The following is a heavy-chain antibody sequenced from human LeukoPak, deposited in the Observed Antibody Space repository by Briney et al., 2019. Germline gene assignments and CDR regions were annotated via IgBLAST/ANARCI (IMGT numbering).Heavy chain of an antibody. Sequence: SXXXXPXGKGLEWIGEINHSGSTNYNPSLKSRVTISVDTSKNQFSLKLSSVTAADTAVYYCARGHPAKWGPDLDYWGQGTLVTVSS. CDR3: ARGHPAKWGPDLDY. J-gene: IGHJ4*02. D-gene: IGHD7-27*01. CDR2: INHSGST. V-gene: IGHV4-34*01.